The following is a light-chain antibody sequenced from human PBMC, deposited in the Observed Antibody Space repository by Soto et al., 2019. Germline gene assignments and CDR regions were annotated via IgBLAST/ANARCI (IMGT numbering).Light chain of an antibody. CDR2: EVT. Sequence: QSVLTQPPSASGSLGQSVTISCTGTSSDVGGYNFVSWYQQHPGKAPKLMIYEVTKRPSGVPDRFSGSKSGNTASLTVSGLQADDETYYYCTSYGGSNNLVFGGGTKLTVL. CDR3: TSYGGSNNLV. CDR1: SSDVGGYNF. J-gene: IGLJ2*01. V-gene: IGLV2-8*01.